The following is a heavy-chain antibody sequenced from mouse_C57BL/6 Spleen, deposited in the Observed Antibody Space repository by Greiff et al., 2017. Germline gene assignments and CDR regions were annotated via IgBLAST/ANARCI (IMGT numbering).Heavy chain of an antibody. CDR3: APSGTGFAY. J-gene: IGHJ3*01. CDR1: GYTFTSYW. CDR2: IDPSDSYT. D-gene: IGHD4-1*01. V-gene: IGHV1-50*01. Sequence: VQLQQPGAELVKPGASVKLSCKASGYTFTSYWMQWVKQRPGQGLEWIGEIDPSDSYTNYNQKFKGKATLTVDTSSSTAYMQLSSLTSEDSAVYYCAPSGTGFAYWGQGTLVTVSA.